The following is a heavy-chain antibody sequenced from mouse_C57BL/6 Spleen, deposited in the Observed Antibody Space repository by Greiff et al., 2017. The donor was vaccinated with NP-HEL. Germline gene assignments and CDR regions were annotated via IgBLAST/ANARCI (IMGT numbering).Heavy chain of an antibody. CDR3: VRYGPYYAMDY. V-gene: IGHV10-1*01. D-gene: IGHD1-1*02. J-gene: IGHJ4*01. CDR2: IRSKSNNYAT. Sequence: DAGGGLVQPKGSLKLSCAASGFSFNTYAMNWVRQAPGKGLEWVARIRSKSNNYATYYADSVKDRFTISRDDSESMLYLQMNNLKTEDTAMYYCVRYGPYYAMDYWGQGTSVTVSS. CDR1: GFSFNTYA.